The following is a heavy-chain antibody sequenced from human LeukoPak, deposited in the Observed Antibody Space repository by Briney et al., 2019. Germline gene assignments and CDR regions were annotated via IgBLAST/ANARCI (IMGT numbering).Heavy chain of an antibody. Sequence: GSSXKVSCRASGGTFSSYAISWVRQAPGQGLEWMGGIIPIFGTANYAQKFQGRVTITTDESTSTAYMELSSLRSEDTAVYYCARDRSSGYSYAGFDYWGQGTLVTVSS. CDR2: IIPIFGTA. CDR3: ARDRSSGYSYAGFDY. CDR1: GGTFSSYA. J-gene: IGHJ4*02. V-gene: IGHV1-69*05. D-gene: IGHD5-18*01.